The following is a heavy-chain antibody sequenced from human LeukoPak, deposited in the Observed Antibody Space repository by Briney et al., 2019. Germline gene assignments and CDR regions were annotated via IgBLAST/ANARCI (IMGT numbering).Heavy chain of an antibody. CDR3: AREVLVYSSSWYDY. V-gene: IGHV4-61*02. CDR1: GGSISSGSYY. J-gene: IGHJ4*02. CDR2: IYTSGST. D-gene: IGHD6-13*01. Sequence: SQTLSLTCTVSGGSISSGSYYWSWIRQPAGKGLEWIGRIYTSGSTNYNPSLKSRVTISVDTSKNQFSLKLSSVTAADTAVYYCAREVLVYSSSWYDYWGQGTLVTVSS.